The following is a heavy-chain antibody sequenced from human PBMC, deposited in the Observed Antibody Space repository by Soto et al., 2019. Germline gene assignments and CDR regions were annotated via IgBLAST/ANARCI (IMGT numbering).Heavy chain of an antibody. CDR2: ISPKNGNT. V-gene: IGHV1-18*04. Sequence: ASVKVSCKASGYSFSTYDISWLRQAPGQGLEWMGRISPKNGNTDYAQKFQDRVTMTADTSSSTAYMELRGLRSDDTAIYYCATSYDSGGQYFDYWGQGTLVTVSS. D-gene: IGHD3-10*01. CDR1: GYSFSTYD. J-gene: IGHJ4*02. CDR3: ATSYDSGGQYFDY.